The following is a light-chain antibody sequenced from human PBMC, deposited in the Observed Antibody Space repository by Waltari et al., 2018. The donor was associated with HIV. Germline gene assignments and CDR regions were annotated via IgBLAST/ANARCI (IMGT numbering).Light chain of an antibody. CDR1: SSNIGANYD. V-gene: IGLV1-40*01. CDR3: QSYDSSLSGSEV. Sequence: QSVLAQPSSVSGAPGQRVIISCTGNSSNIGANYDVHWYQQFPGTAPKPRIYDTAKRACGVPDVFTSSNSGTSASLAITGLRPEDEADYYCQSYDSSLSGSEVFGGGTKLIVL. J-gene: IGLJ2*01. CDR2: DTA.